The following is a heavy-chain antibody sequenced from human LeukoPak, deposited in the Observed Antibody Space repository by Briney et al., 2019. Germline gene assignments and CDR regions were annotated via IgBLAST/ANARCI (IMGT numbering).Heavy chain of an antibody. D-gene: IGHD3-22*01. V-gene: IGHV3-9*01. CDR2: LGWNSVSI. Sequence: GGSLRLSCAASGFTFSNYAMSWVRQAPGKGLEWVSGLGWNSVSIGYSDSVKGRFTVSRDNAKNSLYLQMNSLRAEDTALYFCAKDLRYDSSGLFDSWGQGTLVTVSS. J-gene: IGHJ4*02. CDR1: GFTFSNYA. CDR3: AKDLRYDSSGLFDS.